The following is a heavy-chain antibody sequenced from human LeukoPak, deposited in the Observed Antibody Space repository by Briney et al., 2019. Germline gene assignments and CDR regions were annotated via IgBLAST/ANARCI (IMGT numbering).Heavy chain of an antibody. V-gene: IGHV4-39*07. CDR1: GGSVSSRSYY. Sequence: SETLSLTCTVSGGSVSSRSYYWGWIRQPPGKGLEWIGTIYYGGSTYYNPSLKSRVTISIDTSKNQFSLKLSSVTAADTAVYYCAREPRDMIVVAKRWGPKFDYWGQGTLVTVSS. D-gene: IGHD3-22*01. J-gene: IGHJ4*02. CDR3: AREPRDMIVVAKRWGPKFDY. CDR2: IYYGGST.